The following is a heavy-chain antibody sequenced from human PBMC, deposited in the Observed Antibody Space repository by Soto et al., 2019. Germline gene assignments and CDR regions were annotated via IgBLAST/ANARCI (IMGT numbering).Heavy chain of an antibody. D-gene: IGHD6-19*01. CDR3: ARELIAVAGTRSVRYYYYAMDV. CDR1: GGSFSGYY. J-gene: IGHJ6*01. Sequence: SETLSLTCAVYGGSFSGYYWRCIRQPPWKGLEWIVEINHSGSTNYNPSLKSRITINPDTYKNQFSLQLNSVTPEDTAVYYCARELIAVAGTRSVRYYYYAMDVCGQGTTVTVSS. V-gene: IGHV4-34*01. CDR2: INHSGST.